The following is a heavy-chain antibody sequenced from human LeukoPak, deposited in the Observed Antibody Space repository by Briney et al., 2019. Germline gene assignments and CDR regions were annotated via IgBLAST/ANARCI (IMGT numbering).Heavy chain of an antibody. CDR2: INWDAGYM. CDR1: RSTFSSLD. J-gene: IGHJ4*02. Sequence: PGGSLRLSCAASRSTFSSLDFNWVRQAPGKGLEWVASINWDAGYMFYADSVRGRFTISRDNAKNSLYLQMNGLRAEDTAVYYCGMRGLTFDWGQGTLVTVSS. CDR3: GMRGLTFD. V-gene: IGHV3-21*01. D-gene: IGHD5-12*01.